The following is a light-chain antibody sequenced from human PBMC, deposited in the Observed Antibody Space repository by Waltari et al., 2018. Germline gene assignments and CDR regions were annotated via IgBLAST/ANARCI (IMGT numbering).Light chain of an antibody. V-gene: IGKV2-28*01. Sequence: DIVMTQSPLSLPVTPGEPASISCRSRQSLLHVDGYNYLDWYLQKPGQSPQVLIYMGSNRAAGVPDRFSGSGSGTDFTLKISRVEAEDVGVYYCMQPLETPWTFGQGTKVEIK. CDR1: QSLLHVDGYNY. J-gene: IGKJ1*01. CDR3: MQPLETPWT. CDR2: MGS.